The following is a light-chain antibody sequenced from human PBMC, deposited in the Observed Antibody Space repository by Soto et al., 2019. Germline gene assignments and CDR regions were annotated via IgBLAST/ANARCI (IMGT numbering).Light chain of an antibody. CDR2: RND. Sequence: QSVLTQPPSASGTPGQRVTISCSGSSSNIGSNYVYWYQQLPGSAPKLLIYRNDQRPSGVPDRFSASKSGTAASLAISGLRSEEGADYHCAAGNNSLSAVVLGGGT. CDR3: AAGNNSLSAVV. CDR1: SSNIGSNY. J-gene: IGLJ6*01. V-gene: IGLV1-47*01.